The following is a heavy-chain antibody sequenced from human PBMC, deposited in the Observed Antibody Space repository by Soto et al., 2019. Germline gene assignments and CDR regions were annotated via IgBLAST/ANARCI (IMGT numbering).Heavy chain of an antibody. CDR2: INTNGGGT. CDR1: GFTFSSSD. V-gene: IGHV3-23*01. CDR3: AKGGLSTSGLEY. J-gene: IGHJ4*02. D-gene: IGHD1-26*01. Sequence: EVQLLESGGGLVQPGGSLRLSCAASGFTFSSSDMTWVRQAPGQGLELVSSINTNGGGTWYAASVEGRFTISRDNFENTLYLQMNNVRAEDTAIYKCAKGGLSTSGLEYWCQGTLVTVSS.